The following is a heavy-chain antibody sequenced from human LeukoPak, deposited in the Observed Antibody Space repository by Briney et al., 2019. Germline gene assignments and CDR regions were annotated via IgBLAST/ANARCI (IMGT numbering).Heavy chain of an antibody. V-gene: IGHV3-49*03. CDR3: TRGAEDIVVVHWFDP. CDR2: IRSKAYGGTT. Sequence: PGGSLRLSCTASGFTCGDYAMSWFRQAPGKGLEWVGFIRSKAYGGTTEYAASVKGRFTISRDDSKSIAYLQMNSLKTEDTAVYYCTRGAEDIVVVHWFDPWGQGTLVTVSS. D-gene: IGHD2-2*01. J-gene: IGHJ5*02. CDR1: GFTCGDYA.